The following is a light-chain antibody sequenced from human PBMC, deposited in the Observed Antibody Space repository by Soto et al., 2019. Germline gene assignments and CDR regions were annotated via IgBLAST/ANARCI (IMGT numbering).Light chain of an antibody. V-gene: IGKV1-33*01. J-gene: IGKJ5*01. Sequence: DTQLTQSVSYLFASVGDRITITCQAIQDISNYLNGYQQKPGKAPKLLIYYASNLETGVPSRFSGSGSWTDFTFTISSLQPEDIATYYCQQYDNLPFSITFGQGTRLDIK. CDR3: QQYDNLPFSIT. CDR2: YAS. CDR1: QDISNY.